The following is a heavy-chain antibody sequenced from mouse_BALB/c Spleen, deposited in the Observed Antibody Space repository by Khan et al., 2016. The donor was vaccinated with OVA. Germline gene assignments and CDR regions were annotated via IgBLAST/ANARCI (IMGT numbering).Heavy chain of an antibody. CDR2: ISTYSGST. CDR3: ARPAYDGYYDY. CDR1: GYTFTDYA. J-gene: IGHJ2*01. D-gene: IGHD2-3*01. V-gene: IGHV1S137*01. Sequence: VQLQESGPELVRPGVSVKISCEGSGYTFTDYAMYWVKQSHAKSLEWIGLISTYSGSTNYNQKFKGKVTMTVDKSSSAAYMELARLTSEDSAIXYCARPAYDGYYDYWGQGTALTVSS.